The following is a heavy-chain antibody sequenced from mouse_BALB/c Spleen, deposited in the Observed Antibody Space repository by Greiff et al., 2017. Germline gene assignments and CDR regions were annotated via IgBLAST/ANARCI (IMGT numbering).Heavy chain of an antibody. Sequence: EVKLMESGPDLVKPSQSLSLTCTVTGYSITSGYYWNWIRQFPGNKLEWMGYISYDGSNNYNPSLKNRISITRDTSKNQFFLKLNSVTTEDTATYYCARRDYDPAWFAYWGQGTLVTVSA. J-gene: IGHJ3*01. CDR2: ISYDGSN. CDR1: GYSITSGYY. D-gene: IGHD2-4*01. CDR3: ARRDYDPAWFAY. V-gene: IGHV3-6*02.